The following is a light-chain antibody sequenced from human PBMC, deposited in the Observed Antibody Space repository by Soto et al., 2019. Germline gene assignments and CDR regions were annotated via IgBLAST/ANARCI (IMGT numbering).Light chain of an antibody. CDR2: DVS. Sequence: QSALTQPRSVSGSPGQSVTISCTGTSSDVGGYDYVSWYQQHPGKAPKLMIYDVSKRPSGVPDRFSGSKSGNTASLTISGLQADDEADYYCCSYAGSFIYVFATGTKLTVL. V-gene: IGLV2-11*01. CDR3: CSYAGSFIYV. CDR1: SSDVGGYDY. J-gene: IGLJ1*01.